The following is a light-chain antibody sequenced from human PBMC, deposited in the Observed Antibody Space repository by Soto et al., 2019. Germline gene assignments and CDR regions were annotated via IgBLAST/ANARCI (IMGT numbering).Light chain of an antibody. Sequence: IPLTQSPASLSASVGDRVTITCRASQAISSYLDWYQQKRGKAPKLLIYAASTLQSGVPSRFSGSGSGTDFTLTISSLQPEDFATYYCQQLNSYPSYTCGQGTKLELK. CDR1: QAISSY. J-gene: IGKJ2*01. V-gene: IGKV1-9*01. CDR2: AAS. CDR3: QQLNSYPSYT.